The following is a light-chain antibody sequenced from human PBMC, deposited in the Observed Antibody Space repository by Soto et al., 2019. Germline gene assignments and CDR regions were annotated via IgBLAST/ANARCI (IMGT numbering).Light chain of an antibody. V-gene: IGKV1-27*01. CDR3: QKYNSAPLT. Sequence: DIQMTQSPSSLSASVGDRVTITCRASQDISNSLAWYQQKPGKVPKVLIYAASILQSGVPARFSGSGSGTVFPLTISSLQPEDAATYYCQKYNSAPLTFGGGTKVEI. J-gene: IGKJ4*01. CDR1: QDISNS. CDR2: AAS.